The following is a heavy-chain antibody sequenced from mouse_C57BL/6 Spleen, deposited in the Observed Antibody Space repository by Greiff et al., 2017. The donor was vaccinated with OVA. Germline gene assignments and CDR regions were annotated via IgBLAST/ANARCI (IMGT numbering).Heavy chain of an antibody. D-gene: IGHD1-1*01. J-gene: IGHJ4*01. CDR3: ARISSYDYYYAMDY. CDR1: GYAFSSSW. V-gene: IGHV1-82*01. Sequence: QVQLQQSGPELVKPGASVKISCKASGYAFSSSWMNWVKQRPGKGLEWIGRIYPGDGDTNYNGKFKGKATLTADKSSSTAYMQLSSLTSEDSAVYFCARISSYDYYYAMDYWGQGTSVTVSS. CDR2: IYPGDGDT.